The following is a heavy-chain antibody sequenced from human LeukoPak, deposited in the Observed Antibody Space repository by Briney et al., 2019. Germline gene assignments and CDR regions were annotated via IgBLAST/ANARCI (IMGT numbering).Heavy chain of an antibody. CDR3: ARGPSGYHNT. J-gene: IGHJ4*02. V-gene: IGHV3-23*01. D-gene: IGHD5-12*01. Sequence: GGSLRLSCAASGFSFSSFSMNWVRQAPGKGLEWVSAISGSGGSTYYADSVKGRFTISRDNSKNTLYLQMNSLRAEDTAVYYCARGPSGYHNTGGQGTLVTVSS. CDR1: GFSFSSFS. CDR2: ISGSGGST.